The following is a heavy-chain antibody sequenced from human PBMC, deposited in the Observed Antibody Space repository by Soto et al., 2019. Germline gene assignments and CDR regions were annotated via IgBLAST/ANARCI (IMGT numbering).Heavy chain of an antibody. CDR1: GFTFSTYG. V-gene: IGHV3-74*01. J-gene: IGHJ4*02. D-gene: IGHD2-2*01. Sequence: EVQLVESGGGLVQPGGSLRLSCAATGFTFSTYGMHWVRQGPGKGLVWVSRISTDGSSTTYADSVKGRFTISRDNAKNTLYLQMNSLRAEDTAVYYCARATGSNHPFDYWGQGSLVTVSS. CDR3: ARATGSNHPFDY. CDR2: ISTDGSST.